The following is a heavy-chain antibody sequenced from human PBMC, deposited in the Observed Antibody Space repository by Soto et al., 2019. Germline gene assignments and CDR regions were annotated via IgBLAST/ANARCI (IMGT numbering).Heavy chain of an antibody. V-gene: IGHV1-2*04. CDR2: INPNSGGT. D-gene: IGHD2-2*01. CDR1: GYTVTGYY. Sequence: GASVKISCKASGYTVTGYYRHWVRQAPGQGLEWMGWINPNSGGTNYAQKFQGWVTMTRDTSISTAYMELSRLRSDDTAVYYCAASGGGCSSTSRYPSGMDVWGQGTTVAVCS. CDR3: AASGGGCSSTSRYPSGMDV. J-gene: IGHJ6*02.